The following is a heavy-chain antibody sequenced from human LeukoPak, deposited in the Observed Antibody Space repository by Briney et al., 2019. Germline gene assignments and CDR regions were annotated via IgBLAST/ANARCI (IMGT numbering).Heavy chain of an antibody. CDR3: ARLETTYPYYFDY. CDR2: IYSGGST. Sequence: GGSLRLSCAASGFTVSSNYMSWVRQAPGKGLEWVSVIYSGGSTYYADSVKGRFTISRDNSKNTLYLQMNSLRAEDTAVYYCARLETTYPYYFDYGGQGPLVTVSS. V-gene: IGHV3-66*01. D-gene: IGHD1-14*01. CDR1: GFTVSSNY. J-gene: IGHJ4*02.